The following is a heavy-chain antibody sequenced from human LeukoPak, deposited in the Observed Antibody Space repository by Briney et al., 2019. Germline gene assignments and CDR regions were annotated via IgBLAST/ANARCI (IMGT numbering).Heavy chain of an antibody. Sequence: ASVKVSCKASGGTFSSYAISWVRQAPGQGLEWMGRIIPILGIANYAQKFQGRITITADKSTSTAYMELSSLRSEDTAVYYCARTFVVYCSGGSCSSASHFDYWGQGTLVTVSS. CDR1: GGTFSSYA. V-gene: IGHV1-69*04. J-gene: IGHJ4*02. CDR3: ARTFVVYCSGGSCSSASHFDY. CDR2: IIPILGIA. D-gene: IGHD2-15*01.